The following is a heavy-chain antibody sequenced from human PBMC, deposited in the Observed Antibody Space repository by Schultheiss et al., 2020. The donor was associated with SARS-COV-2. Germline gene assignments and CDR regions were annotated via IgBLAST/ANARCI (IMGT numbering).Heavy chain of an antibody. J-gene: IGHJ4*02. D-gene: IGHD3-16*02. CDR2: IDHSGST. Sequence: GSLRLSCAASGFTFSSYAMHWVRQAPGKGLEWIGEIDHSGSTNYNPSLKRRVTMSVDTSKNQCSLKVSSVTAADTAVYYCARRDSYDYVWGSYRYDYWGQGTLVTVSS. V-gene: IGHV4-34*01. CDR1: GFTFSSYA. CDR3: ARRDSYDYVWGSYRYDY.